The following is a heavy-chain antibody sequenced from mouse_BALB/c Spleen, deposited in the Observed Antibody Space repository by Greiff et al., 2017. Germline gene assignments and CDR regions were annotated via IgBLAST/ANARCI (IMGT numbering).Heavy chain of an antibody. V-gene: IGHV5-6-2*01. Sequence: EVQVVESGGGLVKLGGSLKLSCAASGFTFSSYYMSWVRQTPEKRLELVAAINSNGGSTYYPDTVKGRFTISRDNAKNTLYLQMSSLKSEDTALYYCARTLYVDYYAMDYWGQGTSVTVSS. D-gene: IGHD1-1*01. J-gene: IGHJ4*01. CDR1: GFTFSSYY. CDR3: ARTLYVDYYAMDY. CDR2: INSNGGST.